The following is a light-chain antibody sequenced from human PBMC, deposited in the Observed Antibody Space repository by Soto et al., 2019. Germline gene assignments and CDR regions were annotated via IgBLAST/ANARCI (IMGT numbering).Light chain of an antibody. J-gene: IGLJ1*01. CDR1: SSKIGAGAGYD. CDR2: GNT. V-gene: IGLV1-40*01. Sequence: QSALTQPPSVSGAPGQRVTISCTGSSSKIGAGAGYDVHWYQQLPGAAPKLLIYGNTNRPSGVPDRFSGSKSGTSASLAITGLQAEDEADYYCQSYDSSLSGYVFGTGTKVTVL. CDR3: QSYDSSLSGYV.